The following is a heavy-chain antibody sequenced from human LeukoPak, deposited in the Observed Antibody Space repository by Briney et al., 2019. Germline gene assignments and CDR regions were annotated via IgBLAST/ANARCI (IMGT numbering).Heavy chain of an antibody. CDR3: ARGGGGVLPGDAFDI. D-gene: IGHD3-10*01. CDR2: MNPKSGNT. Sequence: GASVKVSCKASGYTFSSYDFNWVRQATGQGLEWMGWMNPKSGNTGYAKKFQGRVTMTRNTSISTAYMELSSLRSEDTAVYYCARGGGGVLPGDAFDIWGQGTMVTVSS. CDR1: GYTFSSYD. J-gene: IGHJ3*02. V-gene: IGHV1-8*01.